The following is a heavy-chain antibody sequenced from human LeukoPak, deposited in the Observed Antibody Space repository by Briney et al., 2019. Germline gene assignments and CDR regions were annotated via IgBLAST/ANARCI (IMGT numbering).Heavy chain of an antibody. J-gene: IGHJ4*02. CDR2: IYPRDGST. CDR1: GYSFTSNY. Sequence: GASVKVSCTASGYSFTSNYIHWVRQAPGQGLEWMGMIYPRDGSTSYAQRFQDRVTVTRDTSTSTVHMELSGLRSEDTAVYYCARDQEGFDYWGQGTLVTVSS. V-gene: IGHV1-46*01. CDR3: ARDQEGFDY.